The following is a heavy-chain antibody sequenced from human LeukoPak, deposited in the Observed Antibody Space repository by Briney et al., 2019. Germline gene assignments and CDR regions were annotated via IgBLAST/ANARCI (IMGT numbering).Heavy chain of an antibody. Sequence: GGSLRLSCAASGFTFSLYNMNWVRQAPGKGLEWVSQISASETSIKYADSVRGRFTISGDNVKNSVYLQMNSLRAEDTAIYYCVRDNLENQWLERSYWGQGTLVTVSS. CDR2: ISASETSI. D-gene: IGHD6-19*01. CDR3: VRDNLENQWLERSY. J-gene: IGHJ4*02. CDR1: GFTFSLYN. V-gene: IGHV3-48*03.